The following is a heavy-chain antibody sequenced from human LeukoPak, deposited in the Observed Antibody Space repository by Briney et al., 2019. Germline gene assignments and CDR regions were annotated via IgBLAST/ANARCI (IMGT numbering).Heavy chain of an antibody. V-gene: IGHV4-39*07. J-gene: IGHJ4*02. CDR3: ARERAVSGSYPFDY. Sequence: PSETLSLTCTVSGDSITSTPYYWGWIRQSPGKGLEWIGEISPSGGTNYNPSLKSRVTISVDTSKNQFSLKLTSVTAADTAVYYCARERAVSGSYPFDYWGQGTLVTVSS. CDR1: GDSITSTPYY. D-gene: IGHD3-10*01. CDR2: ISPSGGT.